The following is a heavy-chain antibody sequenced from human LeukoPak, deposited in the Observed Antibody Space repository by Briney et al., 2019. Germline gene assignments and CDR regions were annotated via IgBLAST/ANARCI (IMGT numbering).Heavy chain of an antibody. Sequence: GASVKVSCKASGGTFSSYAISWVRQAPGQGLEWMGGIIPIFGTANYAQKFQGRVTITADESTSTAYMELSSLRSEDTAVYYCASGCSGGSCYYYYYGMDVWGQGTTVTVSS. J-gene: IGHJ6*02. CDR3: ASGCSGGSCYYYYYGMDV. CDR1: GGTFSSYA. CDR2: IIPIFGTA. D-gene: IGHD2-15*01. V-gene: IGHV1-69*13.